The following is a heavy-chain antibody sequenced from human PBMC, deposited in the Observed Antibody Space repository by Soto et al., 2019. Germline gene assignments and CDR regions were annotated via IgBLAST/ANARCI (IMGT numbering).Heavy chain of an antibody. D-gene: IGHD3-22*01. CDR2: ISAYNGNT. J-gene: IGHJ4*02. V-gene: IGHV1-18*01. Sequence: ASVKVSCKASGYTFTSYGISWVRQAPGQGLEWMGWISAYNGNTNYAQKLQGRVTMTTDTSTSTAYMEPRSLRSDDAAVYYCARPGVAMYYYDSSGWPFDYWGQGTLVTVSS. CDR1: GYTFTSYG. CDR3: ARPGVAMYYYDSSGWPFDY.